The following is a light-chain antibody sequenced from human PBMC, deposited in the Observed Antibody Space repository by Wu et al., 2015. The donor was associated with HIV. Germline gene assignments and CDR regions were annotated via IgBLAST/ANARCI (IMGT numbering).Light chain of an antibody. V-gene: IGKV3-15*01. CDR3: QQYNNWPQT. Sequence: IVMTQSPATLSVSPGERATLSCRASQSVRSNLAWYQQKPGQAPRLLIYGASNRVTGIPDRFYGSGSGTEFTFTITSMQSEDFAVYYCQQYNNWPQTFGQGTKVEIK. CDR1: QSVRSN. CDR2: GAS. J-gene: IGKJ1*01.